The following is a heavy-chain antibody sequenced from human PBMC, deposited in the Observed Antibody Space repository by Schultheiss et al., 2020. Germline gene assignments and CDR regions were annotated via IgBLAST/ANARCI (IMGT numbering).Heavy chain of an antibody. Sequence: GGSLRLSCAASGFTFSSYSMSWVRQAPGKGLEWVSSISSSNSYIYYADSVKGRFTISRDNAKNSLYLQMNSLRAEDTAVYYCARAPYSGYVMDVWGQGTTVTVSS. D-gene: IGHD5-12*01. CDR3: ARAPYSGYVMDV. J-gene: IGHJ6*02. CDR2: ISSSNSYI. V-gene: IGHV3-21*01. CDR1: GFTFSSYS.